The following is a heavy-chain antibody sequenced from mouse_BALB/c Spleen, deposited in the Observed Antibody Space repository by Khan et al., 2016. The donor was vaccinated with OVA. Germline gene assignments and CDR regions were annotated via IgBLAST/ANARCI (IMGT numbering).Heavy chain of an antibody. CDR2: IRYDGNS. J-gene: IGHJ3*01. V-gene: IGHV3-6*02. CDR3: ARGDSSGPAWFAY. Sequence: EVQLQESGPGLVKPSQSLSLTCSVTGYSITSGYFWYWIRQFPGNKLEWMGYIRYDGNSNYNPSFKNRISITRDTSKNQFFLKLNSVTPEDTATCYCARGDSSGPAWFAYWGQGTLVTVSA. D-gene: IGHD3-2*01. CDR1: GYSITSGYF.